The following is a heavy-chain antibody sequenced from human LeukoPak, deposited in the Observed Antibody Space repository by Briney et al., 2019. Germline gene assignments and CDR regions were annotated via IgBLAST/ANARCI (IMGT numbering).Heavy chain of an antibody. Sequence: GGSLRLSCAASGFTFSSYEMNWVRQAPGKGLEWVSYISSSSSYIYYADSVKGRFTISRDNSKNTLYLQMNSLRAEDTAVYYCAKVGYSNYEFDYWGQGTLVTVSS. J-gene: IGHJ4*02. CDR3: AKVGYSNYEFDY. CDR1: GFTFSSYE. D-gene: IGHD4-11*01. V-gene: IGHV3-21*05. CDR2: ISSSSSYI.